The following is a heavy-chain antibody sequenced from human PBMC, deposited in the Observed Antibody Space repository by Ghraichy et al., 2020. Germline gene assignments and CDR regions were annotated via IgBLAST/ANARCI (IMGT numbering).Heavy chain of an antibody. D-gene: IGHD7-27*01. Sequence: GGSLRLSCAASGFTFSSYSMNWVRQAPGKGLEWVSSISSSSSYIYYADSVKGRFTISRDNAKNSLYLQMNSLRAEDTAVYHCARDGDQTQYYFDYWGQGTLVTVSS. CDR2: ISSSSSYI. V-gene: IGHV3-21*01. CDR3: ARDGDQTQYYFDY. CDR1: GFTFSSYS. J-gene: IGHJ4*02.